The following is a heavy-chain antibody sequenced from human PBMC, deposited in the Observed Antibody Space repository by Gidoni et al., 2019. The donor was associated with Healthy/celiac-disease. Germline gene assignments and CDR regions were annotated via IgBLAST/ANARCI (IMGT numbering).Heavy chain of an antibody. V-gene: IGHV4-39*07. CDR3: ARAYSSSWPPFDY. J-gene: IGHJ4*02. Sequence: QLQLQESGPGLVKPSETLSLTCTVSGGSISSSSYYWGWIRQPPGKGLEWIGSIYYSGSTYYNPSLKSRVTISVDTSKNQFSLKLSSVTAADTAVYYCARAYSSSWPPFDYWGQGTLVTVSS. CDR1: GGSISSSSYY. CDR2: IYYSGST. D-gene: IGHD6-13*01.